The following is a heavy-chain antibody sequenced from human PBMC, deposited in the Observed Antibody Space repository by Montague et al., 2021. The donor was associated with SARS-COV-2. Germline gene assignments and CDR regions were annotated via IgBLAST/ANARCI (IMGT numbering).Heavy chain of an antibody. D-gene: IGHD3-22*01. CDR3: ARDTRIAMLVVVTRYGLDV. V-gene: IGHV4-39*07. Sequence: SETLSLTCTVSGGSISSSSYYWGWIRQPPGKGLEWIGSIYYTGSTYYNPSLKSRVTISVDTSKNQFSLKLSSVTAADTAVYYCARDTRIAMLVVVTRYGLDVWGQGTTVNVSS. J-gene: IGHJ6*02. CDR2: IYYTGST. CDR1: GGSISSSSYY.